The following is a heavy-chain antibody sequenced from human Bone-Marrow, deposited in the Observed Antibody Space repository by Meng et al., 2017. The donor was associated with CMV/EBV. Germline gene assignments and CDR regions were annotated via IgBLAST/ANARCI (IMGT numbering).Heavy chain of an antibody. V-gene: IGHV3-7*03. J-gene: IGHJ4*02. CDR2: IKEDGSGQ. CDR3: AKDAKQLWLSYLDY. Sequence: GESLKISCAASGFTFTTFWMTWVRQAPGKGLEWVANIKEDGSGQWYVDSVKGRFTISRDNAKNTLYLQMNSLRTEDTALYYCAKDAKQLWLSYLDYWGQGTLVTVSS. D-gene: IGHD5-18*01. CDR1: GFTFTTFW.